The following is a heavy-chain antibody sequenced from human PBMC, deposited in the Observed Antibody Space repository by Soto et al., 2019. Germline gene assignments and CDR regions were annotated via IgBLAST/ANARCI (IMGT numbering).Heavy chain of an antibody. Sequence: GGSLRLSCAASGFTFDDYAMHWVQQGPGKGLEWVSGLTWNSESMVYADSVKGRFTISRDNAKNSLYLQMNSLKPEDAALYYCAKSSWSGGGLSGGWLDTWGQGRLVTVSS. V-gene: IGHV3-9*01. D-gene: IGHD3-16*02. J-gene: IGHJ5*02. CDR3: AKSSWSGGGLSGGWLDT. CDR2: LTWNSESM. CDR1: GFTFDDYA.